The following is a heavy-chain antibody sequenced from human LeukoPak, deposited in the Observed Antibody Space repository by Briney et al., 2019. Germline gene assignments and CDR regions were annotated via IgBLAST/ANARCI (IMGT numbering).Heavy chain of an antibody. CDR1: GGSFSGYY. J-gene: IGHJ5*02. CDR2: INHSGST. V-gene: IGHV4-34*01. Sequence: TSETLSLTCAVYGGSFSGYYWSRIRQPPRKGLEWIGEINHSGSTNYNPSLKSRVTISVDTSKNQFSLKLSSVTAADTAVYYCARGQGRWVVRKNWFDPWGQGTLVTVSS. D-gene: IGHD3-10*01. CDR3: ARGQGRWVVRKNWFDP.